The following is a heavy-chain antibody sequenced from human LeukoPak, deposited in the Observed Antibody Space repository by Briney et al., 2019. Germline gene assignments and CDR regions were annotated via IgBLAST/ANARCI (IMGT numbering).Heavy chain of an antibody. CDR2: IYHSGST. CDR3: ARDSRKTAAPYLY. V-gene: IGHV4-38-2*02. J-gene: IGHJ4*02. CDR1: GYSISSGYY. D-gene: IGHD6-13*01. Sequence: SETLSLTCTVSGYSISSGYYWGWIRQPPGKGLEWIGSIYHSGSTYYNPSLKSRGTISVDTSKNQFSLKLSSVTAADTAVYYCARDSRKTAAPYLYWGQGTLVTVSS.